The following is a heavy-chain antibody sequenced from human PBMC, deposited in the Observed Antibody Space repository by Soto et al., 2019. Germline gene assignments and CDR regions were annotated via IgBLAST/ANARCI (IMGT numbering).Heavy chain of an antibody. V-gene: IGHV5-51*01. CDR1: GYSFTSYW. J-gene: IGHJ6*02. CDR3: ARQGSSSRDGMDV. Sequence: PGESLKISCKGSGYSFTSYWIGWVRQMPGKGLEWMGIIYPGDSDTRYSPSFQGQVTISADKSISTAYLQCSSLKASDTAMYYCARQGSSSRDGMDVWGQGTTVTVSS. D-gene: IGHD6-6*01. CDR2: IYPGDSDT.